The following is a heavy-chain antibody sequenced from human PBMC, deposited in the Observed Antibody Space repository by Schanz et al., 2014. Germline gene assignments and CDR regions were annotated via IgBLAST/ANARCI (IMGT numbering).Heavy chain of an antibody. D-gene: IGHD3-10*01. V-gene: IGHV3-23*01. CDR2: ISASGGDT. CDR1: EFTFSTDA. CDR3: AKYRGYYRVSGSYRELEY. Sequence: DVHLLESGGGLVQPGGSLRLSCAASEFTFSTDAMSWVRQAPGKGLEWLSVISASGGDTYYADSVKGRFTMSRDNAKNSVFLQMNSLRAEDTAVYYCAKYRGYYRVSGSYRELEYWGQGTLVTVSS. J-gene: IGHJ4*02.